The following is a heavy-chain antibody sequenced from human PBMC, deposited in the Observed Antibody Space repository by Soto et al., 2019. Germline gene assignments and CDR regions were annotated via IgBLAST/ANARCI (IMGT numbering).Heavy chain of an antibody. Sequence: SEPLSLTCGVSGHSFASGYYWGWIRQPPGTGPEWIGMISYSGKTSYTPSLASRFSIAVDTSKNQFSLRMTSVTAADTALYYCSGGAGAYWVRFDSWGKGTQVTVSS. CDR2: ISYSGKT. CDR1: GHSFASGYY. V-gene: IGHV4-38-2*01. J-gene: IGHJ4*02. CDR3: SGGAGAYWVRFDS. D-gene: IGHD2-8*02.